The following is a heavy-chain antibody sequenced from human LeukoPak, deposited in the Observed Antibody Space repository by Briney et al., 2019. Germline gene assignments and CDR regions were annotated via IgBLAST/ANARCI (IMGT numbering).Heavy chain of an antibody. CDR1: GFTFSTYG. V-gene: IGHV3-30*02. CDR3: AKMGSGTLDY. CDR2: IRYDGSSQ. Sequence: GGSLRLSCAASGFTFSTYGMHWVRQAPGKGLEWVAFIRYDGSSQDYADSVKGRFTISRDNSKNTLYLQMNSLRAEDTAVYYCAKMGSGTLDYWGQGTLVTVSS. D-gene: IGHD3-10*01. J-gene: IGHJ4*02.